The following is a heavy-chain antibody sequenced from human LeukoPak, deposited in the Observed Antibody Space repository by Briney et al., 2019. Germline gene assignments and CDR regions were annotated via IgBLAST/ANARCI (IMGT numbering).Heavy chain of an antibody. J-gene: IGHJ3*02. V-gene: IGHV4-30-4*08. CDR2: IYYSGST. CDR1: GGSISSGDYY. D-gene: IGHD6-25*01. CDR3: ARGAAATGDAFDI. Sequence: PSQTLSLTCTVSGGSISSGDYYWSWIRQPPGKGLEWIGYIYYSGSTYYNPSLRSRVTMSVDTSKNQFSLKLSSVTAADTAVYYCARGAAATGDAFDIWGQGTMVTVSS.